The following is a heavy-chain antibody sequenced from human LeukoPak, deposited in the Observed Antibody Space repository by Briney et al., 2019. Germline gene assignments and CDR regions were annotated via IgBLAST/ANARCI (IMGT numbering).Heavy chain of an antibody. V-gene: IGHV3-74*01. D-gene: IGHD3-22*01. J-gene: IGHJ5*02. CDR3: ARVLSGSWDWFDP. Sequence: GGSLRLSCAASGFTFSRYWIHWVRRAPGKGLECVSRINPDGSTTTYADSVKGRFTISRDNAENTVYLQMNSLRAEDTAVYYCARVLSGSWDWFDPWGQGTLVTVSS. CDR2: INPDGSTT. CDR1: GFTFSRYW.